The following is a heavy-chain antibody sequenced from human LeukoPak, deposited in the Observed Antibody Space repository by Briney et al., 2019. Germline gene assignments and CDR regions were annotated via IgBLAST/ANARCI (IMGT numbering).Heavy chain of an antibody. D-gene: IGHD5-18*01. J-gene: IGHJ4*02. CDR3: ARDEIRGYSYGPIDY. CDR1: GFTFSSYA. V-gene: IGHV3-23*01. CDR2: ISGSGGST. Sequence: GGSLRLSCAASGFTFSSYAMSWVRQAPGKGLEWVSAISGSGGSTHYADSVKGRFTISRDNSKNTLYLQMSSLRAEDTAVYYCARDEIRGYSYGPIDYWGQGTLVTISS.